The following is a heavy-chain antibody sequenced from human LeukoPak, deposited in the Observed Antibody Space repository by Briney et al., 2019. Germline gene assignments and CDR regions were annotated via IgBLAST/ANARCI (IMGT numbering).Heavy chain of an antibody. J-gene: IGHJ3*02. CDR3: ARDLPGIAVAGAFDI. CDR1: GGSISSSSYY. V-gene: IGHV4-39*07. CDR2: IYYSGST. D-gene: IGHD6-19*01. Sequence: SETLSLTCTVSGGSISSSSYYWGWIRQPPGKGLEWIGSIYYSGSTYYNPSLKSRVTISVDTSKNQFSLKLSSVTAADTAVYYCARDLPGIAVAGAFDIWGQGTMVTVSS.